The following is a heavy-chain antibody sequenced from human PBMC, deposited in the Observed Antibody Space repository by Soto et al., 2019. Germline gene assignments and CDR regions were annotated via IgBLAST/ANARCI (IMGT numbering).Heavy chain of an antibody. CDR2: IYSGGGT. CDR3: AREGLSTVTRSLGGYSYYYYMDV. V-gene: IGHV3-66*01. CDR1: GFTVSSDY. Sequence: EVQLVESGGGLVQPGGSLRLSCAASGFTVSSDYMNWVRQAPGKGLEWVSVIYSGGGTYYADSVKGRFTISRDNSKNTLYLQMNSLRAEDTAVYYCAREGLSTVTRSLGGYSYYYYMDVWGKGTTVTVSS. J-gene: IGHJ6*03. D-gene: IGHD4-17*01.